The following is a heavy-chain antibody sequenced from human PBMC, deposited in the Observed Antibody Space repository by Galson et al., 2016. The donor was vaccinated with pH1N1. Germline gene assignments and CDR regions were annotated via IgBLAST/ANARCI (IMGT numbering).Heavy chain of an antibody. CDR3: TRRYYFDY. CDR1: GYSVTRYY. J-gene: IGHJ4*02. Sequence: SVKASCKASGYSVTRYYIHWVRQAPGQGLEWMGIIDPSDGTTTYSQKFQGRLSLTRDTSTNSVDMELRNLRPDDSAIYFCTRRYYFDYWGQGTLVTVSS. CDR2: IDPSDGTT. V-gene: IGHV1-46*01.